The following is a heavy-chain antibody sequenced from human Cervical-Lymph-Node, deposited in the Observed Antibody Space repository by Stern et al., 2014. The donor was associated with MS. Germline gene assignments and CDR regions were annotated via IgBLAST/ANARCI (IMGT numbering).Heavy chain of an antibody. CDR2: ISPSFWTS. J-gene: IGHJ6*02. CDR1: GGTFSSDA. CDR3: ARSAGYYSGMDV. Sequence: QVQLVQSGAEVKKPGSSVKVSCKASGGTFSSDAFSWVRQAPGQVLEWMGAISPSFWTSSTAQKFQGRLTISADDSTGTSYMELRSLRSEDTAVYYCARSAGYYSGMDVWGQGTTVTVS. V-gene: IGHV1-69*01.